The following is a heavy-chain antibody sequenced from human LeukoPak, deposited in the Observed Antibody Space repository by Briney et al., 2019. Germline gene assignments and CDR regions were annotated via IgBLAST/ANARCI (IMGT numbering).Heavy chain of an antibody. J-gene: IGHJ4*02. CDR2: IWYDGSNK. D-gene: IGHD6-19*01. CDR3: ARTLAVADAFDY. CDR1: GFTFSSYA. Sequence: GGSLRLSCAASGFTFSSYAMSWVRQAPGKGLEWVAVIWYDGSNKYYADSVKGRFTISRDNSKNTLYLQMNSLRAEDTAVYYCARTLAVADAFDYWGQGTLVTVSS. V-gene: IGHV3-33*08.